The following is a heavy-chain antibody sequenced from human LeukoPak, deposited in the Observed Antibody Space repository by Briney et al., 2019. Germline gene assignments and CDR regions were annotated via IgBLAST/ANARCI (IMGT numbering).Heavy chain of an antibody. J-gene: IGHJ5*02. V-gene: IGHV3-7*01. CDR2: INLDGNEK. D-gene: IGHD1-14*01. CDR3: ASHTTLDP. Sequence: GGSLRLSCAGSGFTFSDYWMSWVRQAPGKGLEWVANINLDGNEKHYVDSVKGRFTISRDNAKNSLFLHMNSLRAEDTAIYYCASHTTLDPWGQGALVTVSS. CDR1: GFTFSDYW.